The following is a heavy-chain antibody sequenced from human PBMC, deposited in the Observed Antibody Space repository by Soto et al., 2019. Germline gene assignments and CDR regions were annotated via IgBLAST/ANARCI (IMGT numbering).Heavy chain of an antibody. Sequence: VSLSLSCAASGFTVSSNYMSWVRQAPGKGLEWVSVIYSGGSTYYADSVKGRFTISRDNSKNTLYLQMNSLRAEDTAVYYCARDRIAVADSYYYYYGMDVWGQGTTVTVSS. CDR1: GFTVSSNY. J-gene: IGHJ6*02. CDR3: ARDRIAVADSYYYYYGMDV. V-gene: IGHV3-53*01. D-gene: IGHD6-19*01. CDR2: IYSGGST.